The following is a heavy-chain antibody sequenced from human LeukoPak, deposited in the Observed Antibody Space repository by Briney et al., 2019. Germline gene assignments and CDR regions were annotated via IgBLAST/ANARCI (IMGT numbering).Heavy chain of an antibody. CDR2: ISSSSSYI. CDR1: GFTFSSYS. Sequence: GGSLRLSCAASGFTFSSYSMNWVRQASGKGLEWVSSISSSSSYIYYADSVKGRFTISRDNAKNSLYLQMNSLRAEDTAVYYCARGLRRDGYKGGFDYWGQGTLVTVSS. V-gene: IGHV3-21*01. D-gene: IGHD5-24*01. CDR3: ARGLRRDGYKGGFDY. J-gene: IGHJ4*02.